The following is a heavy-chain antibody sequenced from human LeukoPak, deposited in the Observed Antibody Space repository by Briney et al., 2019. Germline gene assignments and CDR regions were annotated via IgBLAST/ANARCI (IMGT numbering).Heavy chain of an antibody. D-gene: IGHD2-2*01. V-gene: IGHV4-4*07. Sequence: PSETLSLTCTVSGGSISSYYWSWIRQPAGKGLEWIGRIYTSGSTNYNPSLKSRVTMSVDTSKNQFSLKLSSVTAADTPVYYCAVEDCSSTSCPFDYWGQGTLVTVSS. CDR1: GGSISSYY. CDR2: IYTSGST. J-gene: IGHJ4*02. CDR3: AVEDCSSTSCPFDY.